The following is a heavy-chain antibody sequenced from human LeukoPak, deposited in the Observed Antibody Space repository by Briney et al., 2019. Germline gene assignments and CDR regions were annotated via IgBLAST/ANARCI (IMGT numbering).Heavy chain of an antibody. Sequence: PGGSLRLSCAASGFTFSSYSMNWVRQAPGKGLEWVSAISGSGGSTYYADPVKGRFTISRDNSKNTLYLQMNSLRAEDTAVYYCAKDRELWYYYFDYWGQGTLVTVSS. CDR1: GFTFSSYS. CDR3: AKDRELWYYYFDY. D-gene: IGHD5-18*01. V-gene: IGHV3-23*01. CDR2: ISGSGGST. J-gene: IGHJ4*02.